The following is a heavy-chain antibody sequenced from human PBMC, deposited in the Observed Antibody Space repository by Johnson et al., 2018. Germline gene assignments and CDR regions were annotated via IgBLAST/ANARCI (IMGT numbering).Heavy chain of an antibody. Sequence: QVQLVESGGGVVQPGRSLRLSCAASGFTFSSYDMHWVRQAPGKGLEWVAVISYDGSNKYYADSVKGRFTISRDNSKNTLYLQMNRLRAEDTAVYYCAKEYAPDYYYLDVGGKGTRVTVSS. V-gene: IGHV3-33*05. CDR3: AKEYAPDYYYLDV. CDR1: GFTFSSYD. J-gene: IGHJ6*03. CDR2: ISYDGSNK.